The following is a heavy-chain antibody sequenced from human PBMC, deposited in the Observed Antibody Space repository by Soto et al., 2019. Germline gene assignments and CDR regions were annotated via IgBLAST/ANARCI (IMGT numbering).Heavy chain of an antibody. D-gene: IGHD6-13*01. J-gene: IGHJ6*03. V-gene: IGHV3-21*01. CDR2: ISSSSSYI. CDR1: GFTFSSYS. Sequence: EVQLVESGGGLVKPGGSLRLSCAASGFTFSSYSMNWVRQAPGKGLEWVSSISSSSSYIYYAASVKGRFTISRDNAKNSLYMQMNSLRAEDTAVYYCARYGQLALYYYYYMDVWGKGTTVTVSS. CDR3: ARYGQLALYYYYYMDV.